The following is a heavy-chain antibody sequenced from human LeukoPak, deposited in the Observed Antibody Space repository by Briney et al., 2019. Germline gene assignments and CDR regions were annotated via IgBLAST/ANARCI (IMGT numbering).Heavy chain of an antibody. CDR2: ISGSGGGT. V-gene: IGHV3-23*01. D-gene: IGHD2-21*01. Sequence: GGSLRLSCAASGFTFSSLAMSWVRQAPGRGLEWVSTISGSGGGTYYADSVKGRFTISRDNSKNTLYLQMNSLRAEDTAVYYCAKRLAHTGFDYWCQGTLVTVSS. CDR1: GFTFSSLA. CDR3: AKRLAHTGFDY. J-gene: IGHJ4*02.